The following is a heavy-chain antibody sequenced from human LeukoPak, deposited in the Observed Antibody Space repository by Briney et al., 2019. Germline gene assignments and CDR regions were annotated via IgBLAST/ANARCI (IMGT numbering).Heavy chain of an antibody. CDR1: GFTFSSYG. Sequence: GGSLRLSCAASGFTFSSYGMHWVRQAPGKGLEWVSFIRYDGSNKYYADSVKGRFTISRDNSKNTLYLQVNSLRPEGTAVYYCAKGGHYDWDYYYYMDVWGKGTTVTISS. D-gene: IGHD5-12*01. V-gene: IGHV3-30*02. J-gene: IGHJ6*03. CDR3: AKGGHYDWDYYYYMDV. CDR2: IRYDGSNK.